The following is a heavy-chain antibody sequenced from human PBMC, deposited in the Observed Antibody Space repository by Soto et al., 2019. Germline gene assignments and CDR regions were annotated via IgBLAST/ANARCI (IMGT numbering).Heavy chain of an antibody. Sequence: QVQLVQSGAEVKKPGASVKVSCKASGYTFTTYAMHWVRQAPGQRLEWMGWINAANDNTKYAQNLQGRITITRDTSASTVYMELSSLRSEDTALYFCARVTGYGRLDYWGQGTLVTVSS. CDR2: INAANDNT. CDR3: ARVTGYGRLDY. J-gene: IGHJ4*02. D-gene: IGHD5-18*01. CDR1: GYTFTTYA. V-gene: IGHV1-3*01.